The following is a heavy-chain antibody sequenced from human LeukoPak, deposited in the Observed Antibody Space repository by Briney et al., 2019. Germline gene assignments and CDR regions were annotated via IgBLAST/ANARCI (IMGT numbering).Heavy chain of an antibody. V-gene: IGHV4-59*02. D-gene: IGHD3-3*01. CDR3: AVSYYDFWSVDY. CDR2: IYYSGST. J-gene: IGHJ4*02. Sequence: SETPSLTCIVSGGSVRSYYWSWIRQPPGKGLEWIGYIYYSGSTNYNPSLKSRVSISVDTSKNQFSLKLSSVTAADTAVYYCAVSYYDFWSVDYWGRGALVTVSS. CDR1: GGSVRSYY.